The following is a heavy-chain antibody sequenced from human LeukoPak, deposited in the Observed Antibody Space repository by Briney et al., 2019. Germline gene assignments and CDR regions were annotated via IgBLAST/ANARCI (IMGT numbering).Heavy chain of an antibody. D-gene: IGHD6-6*01. Sequence: GGSLRLSCAASGLTFSSHWMHWVRQAPGKGLVWVSRITNDGSSTTYADSVKGRFTISRDNAKNMLYLQVNSLRAEDTAVYYCARGPNSNWSGLDFWGQGTLLTVSS. CDR1: GLTFSSHW. CDR2: ITNDGSST. V-gene: IGHV3-74*01. J-gene: IGHJ4*02. CDR3: ARGPNSNWSGLDF.